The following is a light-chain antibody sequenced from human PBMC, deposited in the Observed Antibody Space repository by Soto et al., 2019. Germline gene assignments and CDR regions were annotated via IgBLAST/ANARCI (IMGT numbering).Light chain of an antibody. J-gene: IGLJ2*01. CDR1: SSDIGKSKY. Sequence: QSVLTQPASVSGSPGQSITFPCTGTSSDIGKSKYVSWFQQLPGEAPRLIIYEVNSRPSGISDRFSGSKSGNSASLTISGLQAEDEADYYCSSYTSSSTPHVVFGGGTKLTVL. CDR3: SSYTSSSTPHVV. CDR2: EVN. V-gene: IGLV2-14*01.